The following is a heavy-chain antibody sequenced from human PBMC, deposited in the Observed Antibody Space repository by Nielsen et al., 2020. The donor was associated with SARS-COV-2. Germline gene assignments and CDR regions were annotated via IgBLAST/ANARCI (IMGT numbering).Heavy chain of an antibody. CDR1: GYSFTSYW. CDR2: IYPGDSDT. CDR3: ARSYSNDYYYYGMDV. D-gene: IGHD4-11*01. J-gene: IGHJ6*02. Sequence: GGSLRLSCKGSGYSFTSYWIGWVRQMPGKGLEWMGIIYPGDSDTRYSPSFQGQVTISADKSISTAYLQWSSLKASDTAMYYCARSYSNDYYYYGMDVWGQGTTVTVSS. V-gene: IGHV5-51*01.